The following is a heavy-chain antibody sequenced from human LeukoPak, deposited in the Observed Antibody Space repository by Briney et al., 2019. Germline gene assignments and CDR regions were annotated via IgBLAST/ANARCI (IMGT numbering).Heavy chain of an antibody. V-gene: IGHV4-30-4*08. Sequence: SQTLSLTCTVSGGSISSGDYYWSWIRQPPGKGLEWIGYIYYSGSTYYNPSLKSRVTISVDTSKNQFSLKLSSVTAADTAVYYCARAAEYAAHYDFDYWGQGTLVTVSS. CDR3: ARAAEYAAHYDFDY. CDR2: IYYSGST. J-gene: IGHJ4*02. D-gene: IGHD6-6*01. CDR1: GGSISSGDYY.